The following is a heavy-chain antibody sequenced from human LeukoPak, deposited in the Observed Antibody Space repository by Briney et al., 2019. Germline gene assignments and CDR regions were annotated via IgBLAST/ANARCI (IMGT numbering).Heavy chain of an antibody. D-gene: IGHD5-24*01. J-gene: IGHJ4*02. CDR1: GDSISGYF. V-gene: IGHV4-59*01. CDR2: ISNSDSTSYKTGST. Sequence: PSETLSLTCIVSGDSISGYFWTWIRQPPGKELEWIGFISNSDSTSYKTGSTSYNPSLKSRVSVSADTARNRLSLRLTSVTAEDTALYYCAKDEWLQFAGPLGYWGRGTLVTVSS. CDR3: AKDEWLQFAGPLGY.